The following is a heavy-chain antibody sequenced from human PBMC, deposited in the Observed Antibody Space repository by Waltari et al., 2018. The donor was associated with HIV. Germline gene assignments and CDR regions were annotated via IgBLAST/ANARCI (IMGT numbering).Heavy chain of an antibody. CDR2: ISCSGCST. CDR3: AKDDSTGSSGYYPFHY. D-gene: IGHD3-22*01. Sequence: EVQLVESGGGLVQPGGSLRLSCAASGFTFTNYAMNWVRQAPGKGLQGVSAISCSGCSTYYADSVKGRFTISRDNSKNTLYLQMNSLRAEDTALYYCAKDDSTGSSGYYPFHYWGQGTLITVSS. J-gene: IGHJ4*02. V-gene: IGHV3-23*04. CDR1: GFTFTNYA.